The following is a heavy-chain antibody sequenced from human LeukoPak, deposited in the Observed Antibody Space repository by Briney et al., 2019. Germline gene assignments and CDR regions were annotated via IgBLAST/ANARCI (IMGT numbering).Heavy chain of an antibody. Sequence: GGSLRLSCAASGFTVSSNYMSWVRQAPGKGLEWVSVIYSGGSTYYADSVKGRFTISRDNSKNTLYLQMNSLRAEDTAVYYCAGSYYRPEVDYWGQGTLVTVSS. CDR1: GFTVSSNY. J-gene: IGHJ4*02. CDR3: AGSYYRPEVDY. D-gene: IGHD1-26*01. V-gene: IGHV3-53*01. CDR2: IYSGGST.